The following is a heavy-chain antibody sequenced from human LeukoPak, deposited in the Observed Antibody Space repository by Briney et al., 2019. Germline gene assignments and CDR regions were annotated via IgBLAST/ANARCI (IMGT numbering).Heavy chain of an antibody. CDR1: GGSISIYY. Sequence: PAETLSLTCTVSGGSISIYYWSWIRQPPGKGLEWIGYIYNSGSTSYNPSLRSRVTISVDTSKNQFSLKLSSVTAADTAVYYCARGVVAARFWFDPWGQGTLVTVSS. CDR3: ARGVVAARFWFDP. CDR2: IYNSGST. V-gene: IGHV4-59*01. D-gene: IGHD2-15*01. J-gene: IGHJ5*02.